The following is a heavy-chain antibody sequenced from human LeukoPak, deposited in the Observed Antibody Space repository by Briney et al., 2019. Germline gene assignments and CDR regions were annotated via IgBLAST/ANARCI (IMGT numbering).Heavy chain of an antibody. J-gene: IGHJ3*02. CDR2: IIPILGIA. CDR1: GGTFSSYA. V-gene: IGHV1-69*04. D-gene: IGHD3-10*01. CDR3: ARRLQESSGNYYDAFDI. Sequence: SVKVSCKASGGTFSSYAISWVRQAPGQGLEWMGRIIPILGIANYAQKFQGRVTITADKSTSTAYMELSSLRSEDTAVYYCARRLQESSGNYYDAFDIWGQGTMVTVSS.